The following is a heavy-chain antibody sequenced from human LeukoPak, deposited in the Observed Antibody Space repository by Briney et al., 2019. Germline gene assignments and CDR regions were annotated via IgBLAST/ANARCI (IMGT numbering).Heavy chain of an antibody. J-gene: IGHJ4*02. Sequence: SETLSLTCTVSGYSVSSGYYWGWIRQPPGKGLEWIGSMYHSGDTYYNPSLKSRVTISVDTSKNQLSLKLSSVTAADTAVYYCARYGGYFDYWGQGTLVTVSS. V-gene: IGHV4-38-2*02. CDR2: MYHSGDT. CDR3: ARYGGYFDY. D-gene: IGHD3-10*01. CDR1: GYSVSSGYY.